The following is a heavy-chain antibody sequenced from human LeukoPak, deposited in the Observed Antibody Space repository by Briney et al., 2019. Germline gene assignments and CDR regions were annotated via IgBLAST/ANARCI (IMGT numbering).Heavy chain of an antibody. Sequence: SVKVSCKASGGTFSSYAIGWVRQAPGQGLEWMGGIIPIFGTANYAQKFQGRVTITADESTSTAYMELSSLRSEDTAVYYCARSRQTYYYGSGSHREDYYYYGMDVWGQGTTVTVSS. CDR3: ARSRQTYYYGSGSHREDYYYYGMDV. CDR2: IIPIFGTA. V-gene: IGHV1-69*01. D-gene: IGHD3-10*01. J-gene: IGHJ6*02. CDR1: GGTFSSYA.